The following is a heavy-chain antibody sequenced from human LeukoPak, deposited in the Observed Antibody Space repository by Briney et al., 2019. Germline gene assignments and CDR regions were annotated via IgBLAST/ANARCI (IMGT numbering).Heavy chain of an antibody. CDR2: IYYSGST. CDR1: GGSISSYY. J-gene: IGHJ6*02. Sequence: PSETLSLTCTVSGGSISSYYWSWIRQPPGKGLEWIGYIYYSGSTNYNPSLKSRVTISVDTSKNQFSLKPSSVTAADTAVYYCARAPARRYSGYDWEYYYYYGMDVWGQGTTVTVSS. D-gene: IGHD5-12*01. V-gene: IGHV4-59*01. CDR3: ARAPARRYSGYDWEYYYYYGMDV.